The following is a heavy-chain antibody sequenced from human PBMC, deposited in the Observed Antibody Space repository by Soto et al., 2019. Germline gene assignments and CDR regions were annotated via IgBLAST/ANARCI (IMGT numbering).Heavy chain of an antibody. D-gene: IGHD6-19*01. CDR3: ARAVAHNWFDP. Sequence: SETLSLTCAVSGGSISTAISSNNWWSWVRQPPGKGLEWIGEIYHRGSTNYNPSLKSRVTISVDKSKNQFSLKLTSVTAADTAVYYCARAVAHNWFDPWGQGMLVTVSS. CDR1: GGSISTAISSNNW. J-gene: IGHJ5*02. CDR2: IYHRGST. V-gene: IGHV4-4*02.